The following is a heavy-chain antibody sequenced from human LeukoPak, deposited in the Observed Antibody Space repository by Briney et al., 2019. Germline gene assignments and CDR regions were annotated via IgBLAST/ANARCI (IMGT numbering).Heavy chain of an antibody. V-gene: IGHV3-66*01. J-gene: IGHJ6*02. CDR3: ARAGSSSPPLYYGMDV. D-gene: IGHD6-13*01. CDR2: IYSGGST. Sequence: GGSLRLSCAASGFTVSSNYMSWVRQAPRKGLEWVSVIYSGGSTYYADSVKGRFTISRDNSKNTLYLQMNSLRAEDTAVYYCARAGSSSPPLYYGMDVWGQGTTVTVSS. CDR1: GFTVSSNY.